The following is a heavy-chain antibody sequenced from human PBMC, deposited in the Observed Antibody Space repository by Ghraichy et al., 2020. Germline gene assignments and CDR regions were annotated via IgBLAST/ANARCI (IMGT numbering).Heavy chain of an antibody. CDR3: ARLWFGELIAFDI. Sequence: GGSLRLSCAASGFTFSGYWMSWVRQAPGKGLEWVANIKQDGSEKYYVDSVKGRFTISRDNAKNSLYLQMNSLRAEDTAVYYCARLWFGELIAFDIWGQGTMVTVSS. CDR2: IKQDGSEK. J-gene: IGHJ3*02. CDR1: GFTFSGYW. V-gene: IGHV3-7*02. D-gene: IGHD3-10*01.